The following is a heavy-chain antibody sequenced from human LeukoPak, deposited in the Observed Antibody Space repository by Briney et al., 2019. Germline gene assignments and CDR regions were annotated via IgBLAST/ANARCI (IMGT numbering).Heavy chain of an antibody. Sequence: GGSLKLSCAASGFTFSSAWMHWVRQAPGTGLVWVSRITDDATTTYADSVRGRFTISRDNAKNILYLQMNSLRAEDTALYYCVRDRVGPDYWGQGTLVTASS. V-gene: IGHV3-74*03. CDR1: GFTFSSAW. CDR2: ITDDATT. J-gene: IGHJ4*02. D-gene: IGHD1-26*01. CDR3: VRDRVGPDY.